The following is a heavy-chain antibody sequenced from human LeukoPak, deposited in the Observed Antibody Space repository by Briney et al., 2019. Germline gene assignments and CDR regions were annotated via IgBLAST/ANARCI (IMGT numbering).Heavy chain of an antibody. J-gene: IGHJ4*02. CDR1: GGTFSSYA. CDR2: IIPILGIA. V-gene: IGHV1-69*04. CDR3: ARTPVYYHIFTGPKPLYLEH. D-gene: IGHD3-9*01. Sequence: SVKVSCKASGGTFSSYAISWVRQAPGQGLEWMGRIIPILGIANYAQKFQGRVTITADKSTSTAYMELSSLRSEDTAVYYCARTPVYYHIFTGPKPLYLEHRGQGTLVTVSS.